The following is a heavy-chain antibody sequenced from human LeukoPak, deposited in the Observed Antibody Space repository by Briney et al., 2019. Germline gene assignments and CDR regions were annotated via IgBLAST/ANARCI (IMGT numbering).Heavy chain of an antibody. D-gene: IGHD5-18*01. CDR1: GFTFSSHW. V-gene: IGHV3-74*01. Sequence: PGGSLRLSCAASGFTFSSHWMHWVRQAPGKGLVWVSRINGDGTSTTYADSVKGRFTIFRDNAKNTLSLQMNSLRAEDTAVYYCARDSHGYPLDYWGQGTLVTVSS. CDR2: INGDGTST. J-gene: IGHJ4*02. CDR3: ARDSHGYPLDY.